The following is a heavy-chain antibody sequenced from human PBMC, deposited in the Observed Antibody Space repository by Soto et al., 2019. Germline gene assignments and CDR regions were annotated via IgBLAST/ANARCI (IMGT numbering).Heavy chain of an antibody. CDR3: ARDVGLYYDILTGSSYYYYYGMDV. D-gene: IGHD3-9*01. V-gene: IGHV1-3*01. J-gene: IGHJ6*02. Sequence: QVQLVQSGAEVKKPGASVKVSCKASGYTFTSYAMHWVRQAPGQRLEWMGWINAGNGNTKYSQKFQGRVTITRDTSASTAYRELSSLRSEDTAVYYCARDVGLYYDILTGSSYYYYYGMDVWGQGTTVTVSS. CDR1: GYTFTSYA. CDR2: INAGNGNT.